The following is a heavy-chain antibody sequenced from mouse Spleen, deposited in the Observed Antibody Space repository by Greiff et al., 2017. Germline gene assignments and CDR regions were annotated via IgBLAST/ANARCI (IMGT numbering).Heavy chain of an antibody. D-gene: IGHD1-2*01. J-gene: IGHJ4*01. CDR3: ARQNYGYGGAMDY. Sequence: EVMLVESGGGLVQPGESPKLSCESNEYEFPSHDMSWVRKTPEKRLELVAAINSDGGSTYYPDTMERRFIISRDNTKKTLYLQMSSLRSEDTALYYCARQNYGYGGAMDYWGQGTSVTVSS. V-gene: IGHV5-2*01. CDR2: INSDGGST. CDR1: EYEFPSHD.